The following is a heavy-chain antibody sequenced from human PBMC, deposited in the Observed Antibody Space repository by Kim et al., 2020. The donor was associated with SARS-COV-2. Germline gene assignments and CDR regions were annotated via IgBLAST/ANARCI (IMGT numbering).Heavy chain of an antibody. J-gene: IGHJ6*02. D-gene: IGHD4-4*01. V-gene: IGHV4-59*09. Sequence: LKSLVTISVDTSKNPFSLKLSSVTAADTAVYYCARGGTVMVYYYYGMDVWGQGTTVTVSS. CDR3: ARGGTVMVYYYYGMDV.